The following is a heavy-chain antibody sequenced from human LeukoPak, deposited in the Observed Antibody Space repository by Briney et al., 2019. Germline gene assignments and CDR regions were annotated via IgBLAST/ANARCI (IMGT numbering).Heavy chain of an antibody. D-gene: IGHD1-26*01. CDR2: ISSSSSYT. Sequence: PGGSLRLSCAASGFTFSIYSMNWVRQAPGKGLEWVSSISSSSSYTYYADSVKGRFTISRDDAKNSLYLQMNSLRAEDTAVYYCARDKWVAFDIWGQGTMVTVSS. CDR3: ARDKWVAFDI. CDR1: GFTFSIYS. V-gene: IGHV3-21*03. J-gene: IGHJ3*02.